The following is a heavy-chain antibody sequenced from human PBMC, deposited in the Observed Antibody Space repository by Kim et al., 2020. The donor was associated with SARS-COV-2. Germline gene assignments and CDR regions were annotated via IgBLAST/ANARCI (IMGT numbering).Heavy chain of an antibody. J-gene: IGHJ6*02. CDR2: IRSKANSYAT. CDR3: TRALDGLWFGESNYYYGMDV. D-gene: IGHD3-10*01. V-gene: IGHV3-73*01. CDR1: GFTFSGSA. Sequence: GGSLRLSCAASGFTFSGSAMHWVRQASGKGLGWVGRIRSKANSYATAYAASVKGRFTISRDASKNTAYLQMNSLKTEDTAVYYCTRALDGLWFGESNYYYGMDVWGQGTTVTVSS.